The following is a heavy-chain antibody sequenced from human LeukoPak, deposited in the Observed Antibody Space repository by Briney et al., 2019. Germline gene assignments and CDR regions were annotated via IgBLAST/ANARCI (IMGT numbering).Heavy chain of an antibody. Sequence: SETLSLTCTVSGYSISSGYYWGWIRQPPGKGLEWIGSIYHSGSTHYNPSLKSPVTISVDTSKNQFSLKLSSVTAADTAVYYCARHLSGVTGYTYGRGIDYWGQGTLVTVSS. CDR1: GYSISSGYY. D-gene: IGHD5-18*01. CDR3: ARHLSGVTGYTYGRGIDY. J-gene: IGHJ4*02. CDR2: IYHSGST. V-gene: IGHV4-38-2*02.